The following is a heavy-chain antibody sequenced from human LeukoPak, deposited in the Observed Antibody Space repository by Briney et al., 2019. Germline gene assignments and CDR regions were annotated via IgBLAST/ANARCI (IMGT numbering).Heavy chain of an antibody. D-gene: IGHD3-22*01. V-gene: IGHV3-21*01. CDR2: ITPTSSYI. CDR1: GLTFSSYS. Sequence: PGGSLRLSCAASGLTFSSYSFNWVRQAPGKGLEWVSSITPTSSYIYYADSVKGRFTISRDNAKNSLYLQMNSLRAEVTAVYYCARLRRNNDNSGYYYYYDYWGQGTLVTVSS. J-gene: IGHJ4*02. CDR3: ARLRRNNDNSGYYYYYDY.